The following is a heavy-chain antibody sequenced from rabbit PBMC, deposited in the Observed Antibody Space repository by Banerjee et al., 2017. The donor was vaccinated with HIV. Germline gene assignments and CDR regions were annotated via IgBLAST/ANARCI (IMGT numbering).Heavy chain of an antibody. CDR2: IYTGSSSNT. D-gene: IGHD4-1*01. CDR1: GSTLSRYY. CDR3: ATNYYTGDFNL. Sequence: QEQLEESGGDLVKPEGSLTLTCTASGSTLSRYYTCWVRQAPGKGLEWIACIYTGSSSNTYYASWAKGRFTISKTSSTTVTLQMTSLTAADTATYFCATNYYTGDFNLWGPGTLVTVS. J-gene: IGHJ4*01. V-gene: IGHV1S45*01.